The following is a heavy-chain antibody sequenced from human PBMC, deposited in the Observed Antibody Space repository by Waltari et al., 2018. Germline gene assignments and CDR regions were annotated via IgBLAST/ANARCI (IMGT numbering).Heavy chain of an antibody. J-gene: IGHJ4*02. Sequence: EVQLVESGGGLVQPGGSLRLSCVVPEFRFSTYWMTWVRQGPGRGLEGVANINYDGSQKNYVGSVRGRFIISRDNARNSLYLEMNSLRVEDTAVYYCATYRWLGYWGQGTLVTVSS. CDR3: ATYRWLGY. D-gene: IGHD3-10*01. CDR1: EFRFSTYW. CDR2: INYDGSQK. V-gene: IGHV3-7*03.